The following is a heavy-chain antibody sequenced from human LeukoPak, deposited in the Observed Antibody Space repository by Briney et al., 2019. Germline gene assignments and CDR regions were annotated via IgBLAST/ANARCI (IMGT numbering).Heavy chain of an antibody. Sequence: ASVKVSCKVSGYTLTELSMHWVRQAPGKGLEWMGGFDPEDGETIYAQKFQGRVTMTEDTSTDTAYMELSSLRSEDTVVYYCATDSGITIFGVAYDYWGQGTLVTVSS. CDR3: ATDSGITIFGVAYDY. CDR2: FDPEDGET. J-gene: IGHJ4*02. D-gene: IGHD3-3*01. CDR1: GYTLTELS. V-gene: IGHV1-24*01.